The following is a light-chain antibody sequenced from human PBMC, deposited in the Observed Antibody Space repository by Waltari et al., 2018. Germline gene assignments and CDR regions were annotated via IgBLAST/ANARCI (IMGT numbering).Light chain of an antibody. CDR1: HSISIY. CDR2: AAS. J-gene: IGKJ1*01. V-gene: IGKV1-39*01. Sequence: DIQMTQSPSSLSASVGDRVTITCRASHSISIYLNCYQQKPGKAPKLLIYAASSLQSGVPSRFSGSGSGTDFTLTISSLQPEDFATYYCQQSYSTPRTFGQGTKVEIK. CDR3: QQSYSTPRT.